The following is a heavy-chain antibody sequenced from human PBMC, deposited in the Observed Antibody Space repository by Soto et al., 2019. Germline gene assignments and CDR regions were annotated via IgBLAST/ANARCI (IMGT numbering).Heavy chain of an antibody. CDR2: IFSNDEK. Sequence: QVTLKESGPVLVKPTETLTLTCTVSGFSLSNARMGVSWIRQPPGKALEWLAHIFSNDEKSYSTSLKSRLTISKDTSKSQVVLTMTNMDPVDTATYYCARRKADYGGNYYYYYGMDVWGQGTTVTVSS. CDR3: ARRKADYGGNYYYYYGMDV. CDR1: GFSLSNARMG. V-gene: IGHV2-26*01. J-gene: IGHJ6*02. D-gene: IGHD4-17*01.